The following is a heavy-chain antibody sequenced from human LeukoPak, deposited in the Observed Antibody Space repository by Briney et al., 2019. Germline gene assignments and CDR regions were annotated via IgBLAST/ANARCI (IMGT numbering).Heavy chain of an antibody. Sequence: GGSLRLSCAASGFTVRDYHMSWIRQAPGKGLELVSAIVGSSTHHADSVKGRFTISRDNFKNTLNLQMNSLRAEGSAIYYCTRDEPGSSWFNWGQGTLVTVSS. CDR1: GFTVRDYH. J-gene: IGHJ4*02. CDR3: TRDEPGSSWFN. CDR2: IVGSST. V-gene: IGHV3-23*01. D-gene: IGHD6-19*01.